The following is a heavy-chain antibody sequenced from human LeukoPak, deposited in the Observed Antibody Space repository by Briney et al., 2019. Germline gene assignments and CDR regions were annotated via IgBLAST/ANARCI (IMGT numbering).Heavy chain of an antibody. Sequence: PSETLSLTCTVSGGSISSSSYYWGWIRQPPGKGLEWIGSIYYSGSTYYNPSLKSRVTISVDTSKNQFSLKLSSVTAADTAVYYCARLMYYYDSSGSGAAFDIWGQGTMVTVSS. CDR3: ARLMYYYDSSGSGAAFDI. J-gene: IGHJ3*02. CDR2: IYYSGST. V-gene: IGHV4-39*01. CDR1: GGSISSSSYY. D-gene: IGHD3-22*01.